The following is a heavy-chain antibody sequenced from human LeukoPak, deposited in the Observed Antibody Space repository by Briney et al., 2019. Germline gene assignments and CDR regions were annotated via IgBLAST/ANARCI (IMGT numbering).Heavy chain of an antibody. CDR3: ARLVWGYSYGSSTGYYLDY. CDR2: IYYRGST. CDR1: GGSISSYY. D-gene: IGHD5-18*01. Sequence: SETLSLTCTVSGGSISSYYWSWIRQPPGKGLEGIGYIYYRGSTNYNPSLKSRVTISVETSKNQFSLKLSSVTAADTAVYYCARLVWGYSYGSSTGYYLDYWGQGTLVTASS. V-gene: IGHV4-59*08. J-gene: IGHJ4*02.